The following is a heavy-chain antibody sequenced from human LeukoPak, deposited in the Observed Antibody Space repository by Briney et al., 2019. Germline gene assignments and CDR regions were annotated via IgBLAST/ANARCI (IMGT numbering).Heavy chain of an antibody. J-gene: IGHJ4*02. Sequence: GGSLRLSCAASGFTFSSYAMSWVRQAPGRGLEWVSAISGSGGSKYYADCVKGPFPTSRDNSQNTLSLQMNSPRAEDTAVYSCAKGGPGGSYYDFWSGYYTIDYWGQGTLVTVSS. D-gene: IGHD3-3*01. V-gene: IGHV3-23*01. CDR3: AKGGPGGSYYDFWSGYYTIDY. CDR2: ISGSGGSK. CDR1: GFTFSSYA.